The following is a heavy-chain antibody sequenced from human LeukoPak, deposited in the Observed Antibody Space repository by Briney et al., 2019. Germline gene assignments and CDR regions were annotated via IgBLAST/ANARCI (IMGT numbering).Heavy chain of an antibody. Sequence: GASVKVSCKASGYTFNSYAINWVRQAPGQGLEWMGWISTYTGYTNYAQKLQGRVTMTTATSTSTAYMELGSLRSDDTAFYYCARGTTGSHDAFGIWGQGTMVTVSS. D-gene: IGHD1-1*01. V-gene: IGHV1-18*01. J-gene: IGHJ3*02. CDR2: ISTYTGYT. CDR3: ARGTTGSHDAFGI. CDR1: GYTFNSYA.